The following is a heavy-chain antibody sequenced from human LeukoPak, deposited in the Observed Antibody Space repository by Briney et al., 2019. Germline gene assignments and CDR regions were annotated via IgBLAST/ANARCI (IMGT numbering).Heavy chain of an antibody. Sequence: GGSLRLSSAASGFTFSDYYMTWIRQAPGKGLEWVSYISSSGGYTNYADSVKGRFTISRDNAKNSLYLQMNSLRAEDTAVYYCAREKTTMVRGRIVTDNYYGMDVWGKGATVTVSS. CDR2: ISSSGGYT. CDR3: AREKTTMVRGRIVTDNYYGMDV. J-gene: IGHJ6*04. D-gene: IGHD3-10*01. CDR1: GFTFSDYY. V-gene: IGHV3-11*06.